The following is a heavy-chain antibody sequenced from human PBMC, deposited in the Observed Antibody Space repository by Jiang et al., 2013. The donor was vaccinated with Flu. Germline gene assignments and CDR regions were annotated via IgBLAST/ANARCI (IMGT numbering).Heavy chain of an antibody. CDR1: GGSIRSQY. J-gene: IGHJ4*02. D-gene: IGHD6-25*01. CDR2: IYDSEST. Sequence: SGSGLVKPSETLSLTCTVSGGSIRSQYCSWIRQPPGKGLEWIGYIYDSESTKYNPSLKSRITISADTSKNQFSLRLNSVTAADTAVYYCVRGSGWLIDFWGRGTLVTVAS. CDR3: VRGSGWLIDF. V-gene: IGHV4-59*08.